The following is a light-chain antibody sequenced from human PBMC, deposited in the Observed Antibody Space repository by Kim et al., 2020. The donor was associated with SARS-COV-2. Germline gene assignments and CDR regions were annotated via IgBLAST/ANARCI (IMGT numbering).Light chain of an antibody. CDR3: QQSFSSPPYT. CDR2: AAS. J-gene: IGKJ2*01. CDR1: QSISTY. Sequence: DIQMTQSPSSLSASLGHRVTITCRASQSISTYLHWFQQKPGKAPKLLIYAASSLQSGVPSRFSGSGSGTDFTLTISSLQPEDSATYYGQQSFSSPPYTFGQGTKLEI. V-gene: IGKV1-39*01.